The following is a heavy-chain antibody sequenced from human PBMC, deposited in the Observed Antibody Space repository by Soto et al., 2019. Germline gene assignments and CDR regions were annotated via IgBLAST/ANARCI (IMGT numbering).Heavy chain of an antibody. V-gene: IGHV1-3*01. D-gene: IGHD6-6*01. J-gene: IGHJ6*02. CDR3: ASFQIEGIAARPLYYGMDV. CDR2: INAGNGNT. Sequence: ASVKVSCKASGYTFTSYAMHWVRQAPGQRLEWMGWINAGNGNTKYSQKFQGRVTITRDTSASTAYMELSSLRSEDTAVYYCASFQIEGIAARPLYYGMDVWGQGTTVT. CDR1: GYTFTSYA.